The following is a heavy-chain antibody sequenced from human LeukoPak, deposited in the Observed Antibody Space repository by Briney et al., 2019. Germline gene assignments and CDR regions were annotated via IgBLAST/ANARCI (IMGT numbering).Heavy chain of an antibody. D-gene: IGHD1-1*01. CDR3: ARNWNDVGDDAFDI. V-gene: IGHV3-23*01. CDR2: ISGSGGST. CDR1: GFTLSTYA. J-gene: IGHJ3*02. Sequence: GGSLRLSCADSGFTLSTYAMNWVRQAPGKGLEWVSAISGSGGSTYYADSVKGRFTISRDNSKNTLYLQMNSLRAEDTAVYYCARNWNDVGDDAFDIWGQGTMVTVSS.